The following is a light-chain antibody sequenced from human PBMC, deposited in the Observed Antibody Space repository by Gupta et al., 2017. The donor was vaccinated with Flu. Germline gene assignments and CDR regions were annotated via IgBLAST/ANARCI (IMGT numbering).Light chain of an antibody. J-gene: IGLJ2*01. CDR2: DVS. Sequence: SALTQPRSVSGSPGQSVTISCTGTSSEVGGYNYVSWDQQHPGKAPKLMIYDVSKRPAGVPGRFSGSKSGNTASLTISGHEAEDEADYYCGSDAGSDTVVFGGGTKLTVL. CDR3: GSDAGSDTVV. CDR1: SSEVGGYNY. V-gene: IGLV2-11*01.